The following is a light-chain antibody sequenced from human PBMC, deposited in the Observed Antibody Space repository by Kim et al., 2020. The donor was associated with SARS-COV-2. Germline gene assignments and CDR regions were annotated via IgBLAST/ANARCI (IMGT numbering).Light chain of an antibody. J-gene: IGKJ2*01. CDR3: HQYDSFPYT. Sequence: SASVGDRVTITCRTSQNIHNWLAWYQLKPGKAPNLLIYQASSLQSGVPSRFNGSGSGTEFTLTIGSLHPDDFATYYCHQYDSFPYTFGQGTKLEI. V-gene: IGKV1-5*03. CDR1: QNIHNW. CDR2: QAS.